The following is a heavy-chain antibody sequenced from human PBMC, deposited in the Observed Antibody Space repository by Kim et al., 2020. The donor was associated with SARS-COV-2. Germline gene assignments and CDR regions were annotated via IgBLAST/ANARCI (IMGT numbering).Heavy chain of an antibody. CDR2: IAHSGSA. D-gene: IGHD3-3*01. J-gene: IGHJ4*02. CDR3: ARYDF. V-gene: IGHV4-34*01. CDR1: GGSFSGYY. Sequence: SETLSLTCAVYGGSFSGYYWTRIRQPPGKGLEWIGDIAHSGSANYKPSLKSRVTISADTSNNQFSLKMNSVTAADTAIYYCARYDFWSRGTLVTVSS.